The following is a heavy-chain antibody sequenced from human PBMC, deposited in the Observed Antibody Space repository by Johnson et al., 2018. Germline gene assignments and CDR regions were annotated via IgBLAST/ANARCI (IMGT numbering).Heavy chain of an antibody. CDR2: IKQDASKK. Sequence: VQLVESGGGLVQPGGSLRLSCVASGFTFVNYWMSWVRQAPGKGLEWVASIKQDASKKFYVDSVKGRFTVSRDSAKNSLYLQMNSLRAEDTAVYYCAKGYRYGGMDVWGQGTTVTVSS. V-gene: IGHV3-7*01. CDR1: GFTFVNYW. D-gene: IGHD5-18*01. J-gene: IGHJ6*02. CDR3: AKGYRYGGMDV.